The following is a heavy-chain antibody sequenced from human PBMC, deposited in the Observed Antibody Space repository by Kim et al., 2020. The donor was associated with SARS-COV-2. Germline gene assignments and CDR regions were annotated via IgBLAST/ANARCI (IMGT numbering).Heavy chain of an antibody. CDR1: GFSLSTSGMC. CDR2: IDWDDDK. Sequence: SGPTLVKPTQTLTQTCTFSGFSLSTSGMCVSWIRQPPGKDLEWLALIDWDDDKYYSTSLKTRLTISKDTSKNQVVLTMTNMDPVDTATYYCARTTFEPPYYYYSGMDVWGQGTTVTVSS. CDR3: ARTTFEPPYYYYSGMDV. D-gene: IGHD3-3*01. J-gene: IGHJ6*02. V-gene: IGHV2-70*01.